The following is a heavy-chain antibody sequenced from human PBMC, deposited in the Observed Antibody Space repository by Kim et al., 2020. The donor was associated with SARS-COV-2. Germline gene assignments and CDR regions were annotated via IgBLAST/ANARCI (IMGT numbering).Heavy chain of an antibody. CDR2: ISAYNGNT. CDR1: GYTFTSFG. CDR3: ARAALDTARFDP. Sequence: ASVKVSCKASGYTFTSFGITWVRQAPGQGLEWMGWISAYNGNTNYAQKLQGRVTMTTDTSTSTAYMELSSLTSDDAAVYYCARAALDTARFDPWGQGTLVTVSS. J-gene: IGHJ5*02. V-gene: IGHV1-18*01. D-gene: IGHD5-18*01.